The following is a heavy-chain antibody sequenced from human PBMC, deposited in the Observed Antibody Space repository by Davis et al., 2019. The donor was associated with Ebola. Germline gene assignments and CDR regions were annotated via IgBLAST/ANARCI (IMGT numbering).Heavy chain of an antibody. J-gene: IGHJ6*02. D-gene: IGHD6-6*01. Sequence: GESLKISCAASGFNFGVYSMNWVRQAPGKGLEWVSYISSTSSTIFYADSVQGRFTISRDNARNSLFLEMNSLRDEDTAVYYCARGIVSSSGLYYYGMDVWGQGTTVTVSS. CDR1: GFNFGVYS. CDR2: ISSTSSTI. CDR3: ARGIVSSSGLYYYGMDV. V-gene: IGHV3-48*02.